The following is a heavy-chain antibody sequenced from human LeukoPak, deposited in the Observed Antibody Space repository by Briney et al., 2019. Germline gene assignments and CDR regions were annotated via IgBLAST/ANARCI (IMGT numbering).Heavy chain of an antibody. CDR1: GYSFNNYW. Sequence: GESLKIFCRGSGYSFNNYWIAWVRQMSGKGLELMGINYPGDSDPRHSPFFQGQVTISADKTISTAFLQWSSLKASDTAMYYCARQDNDAVDIWGQGTMVTVSS. CDR3: ARQDNDAVDI. V-gene: IGHV5-51*01. CDR2: NYPGDSDP. J-gene: IGHJ3*02.